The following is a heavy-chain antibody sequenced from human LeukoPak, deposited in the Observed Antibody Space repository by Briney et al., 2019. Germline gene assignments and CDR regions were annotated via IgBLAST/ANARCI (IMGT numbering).Heavy chain of an antibody. CDR2: ISNSCTAI. CDR1: GFTFSSFS. CDR3: VRAGVYYYATTDSYSRDYFDY. J-gene: IGHJ4*02. V-gene: IGHV3-48*04. D-gene: IGHD3-10*01. Sequence: PGGSLRLSCTASGFTFSSFSFNWVRQAPGKGLEWVSYISNSCTAIYYADSVKGRFTISRDNAAKSVYLQMNSLRAEDTAVYYCVRAGVYYYATTDSYSRDYFDYWGQGTLVTVSS.